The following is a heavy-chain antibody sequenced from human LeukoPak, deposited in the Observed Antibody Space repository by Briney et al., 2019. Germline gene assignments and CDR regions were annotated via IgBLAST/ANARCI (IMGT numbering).Heavy chain of an antibody. CDR2: IYYSGTT. Sequence: SETLSLTCTVSGGSISSSSYYWGWIRQPPGKGLEWIGSIYYSGTTNYNPSLKSRVSMSVDTSKNQFSLQLNSVTPEDAAVYYCARGLMVRGPIWEADYYYYYMDVWGKGTTVTVSS. V-gene: IGHV4-39*07. CDR3: ARGLMVRGPIWEADYYYYYMDV. J-gene: IGHJ6*03. D-gene: IGHD3-10*01. CDR1: GGSISSSSYY.